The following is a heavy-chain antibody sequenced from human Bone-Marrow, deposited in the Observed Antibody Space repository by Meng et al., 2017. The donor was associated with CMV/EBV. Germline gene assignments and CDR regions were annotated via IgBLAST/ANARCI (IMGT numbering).Heavy chain of an antibody. CDR3: ASGGDFTY. Sequence: ASVKVSCKASGYTFTSYGIIWVRQAPGQGLEWMGWISAYNGNTNYAQKLQGRVTMTTDTSTRTACMEMRRLRSYDPAVSYCASGGDFTYWGQGTLVPVSS. D-gene: IGHD2-21*02. CDR1: GYTFTSYG. J-gene: IGHJ4*02. V-gene: IGHV1-18*01. CDR2: ISAYNGNT.